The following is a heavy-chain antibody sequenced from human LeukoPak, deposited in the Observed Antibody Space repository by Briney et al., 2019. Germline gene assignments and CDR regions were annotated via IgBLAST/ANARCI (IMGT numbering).Heavy chain of an antibody. V-gene: IGHV5-51*01. J-gene: IGHJ4*02. CDR3: ARPPSRGYSSSFEY. CDR2: IYPDESNI. Sequence: GESLKIPCKGSGYSFPTYWIAWVRQMPGKGLEWMGIIYPDESNIRYSPSFQGQVTISADKSISTAYLQWSSLKASDTAMYYCARPPSRGYSSSFEYWGQGTLVTVTS. CDR1: GYSFPTYW. D-gene: IGHD2-15*01.